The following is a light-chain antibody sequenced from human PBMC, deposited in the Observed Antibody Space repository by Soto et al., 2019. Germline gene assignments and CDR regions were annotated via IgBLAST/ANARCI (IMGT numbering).Light chain of an antibody. CDR1: QSVLYSSNNKNY. V-gene: IGKV4-1*01. CDR3: QQSYSPPPT. CDR2: WAS. J-gene: IGKJ1*01. Sequence: DIVMTQSPDSLAVSLGERATINCKSSQSVLYSSNNKNYLAWYQQKPGQPPKLLIYWASTRESGVPDRFSGSGSGTDFTLTSSSLEAEDVEVYYCQQSYSPPPTFGQGTKVDIK.